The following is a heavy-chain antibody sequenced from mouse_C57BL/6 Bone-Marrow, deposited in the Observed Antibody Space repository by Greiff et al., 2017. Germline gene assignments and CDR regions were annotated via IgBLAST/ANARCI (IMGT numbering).Heavy chain of an antibody. CDR1: GYTFTSYW. CDR3: ASSCPLGRSFDY. J-gene: IGHJ2*01. CDR2: IYPTSGRT. D-gene: IGHD4-1*01. Sequence: QVQLQQPGAELVKPGASVKMSCKASGYTFTSYWITWVKQRPGQGLEWIGDIYPTSGRTNYNEKFKSKAILTVDTSSNTSYMQLSSLTSEDSAVFCCASSCPLGRSFDYWGQGTTLTVSS. V-gene: IGHV1-55*01.